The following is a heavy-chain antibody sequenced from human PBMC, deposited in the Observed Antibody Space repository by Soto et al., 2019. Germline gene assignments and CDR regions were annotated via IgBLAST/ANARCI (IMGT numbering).Heavy chain of an antibody. CDR1: GYTFTNYD. CDR3: ARDLWGDIVATSTYLYYYYYYGMDV. V-gene: IGHV1-8*01. D-gene: IGHD5-12*01. CDR2: MNPNSGKI. J-gene: IGHJ6*02. Sequence: ASVKVSCKASGYTFTNYDINWVRQATGQGPEYMGWMNPNSGKIGYVQKFQGRVTMTSNTSISTAYMKLSSLRFDDTAVYYCARDLWGDIVATSTYLYYYYYYGMDVWGQGTTVTVSS.